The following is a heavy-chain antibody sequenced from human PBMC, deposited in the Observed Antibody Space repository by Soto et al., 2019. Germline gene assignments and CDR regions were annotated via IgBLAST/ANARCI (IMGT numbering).Heavy chain of an antibody. CDR3: AKDVRGGVGALDL. J-gene: IGHJ3*01. D-gene: IGHD1-26*01. CDR1: GFTFDHYA. Sequence: EVQLLESGGGLIQPGESLRLSCAASGFTFDHYAMNWVHQAPGKGLEWVSIISDSGGSTYYADSVKGRFTVSRDNYENTLYLKMNSPRDEDTAVYYCAKDVRGGVGALDLWGQGTMVIVSS. CDR2: ISDSGGST. V-gene: IGHV3-23*01.